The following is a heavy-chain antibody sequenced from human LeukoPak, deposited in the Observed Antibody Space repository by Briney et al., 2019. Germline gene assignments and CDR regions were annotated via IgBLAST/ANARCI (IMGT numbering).Heavy chain of an antibody. CDR3: AKDTAMAYWPDRAFDS. D-gene: IGHD5-18*01. CDR1: GFTFSSYG. Sequence: GGSLRLSCAASGFTFSSYGMSWVRQAPGKGLEWVSAISGSGGSTYYADSVKGRFTISRDNSKNTLYLQMNSLRAEDTAVYYCAKDTAMAYWPDRAFDSWGQGTMVTVSS. CDR2: ISGSGGST. V-gene: IGHV3-23*01. J-gene: IGHJ3*02.